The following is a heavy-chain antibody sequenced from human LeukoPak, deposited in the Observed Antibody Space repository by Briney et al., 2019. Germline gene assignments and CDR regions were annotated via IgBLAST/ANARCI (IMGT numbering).Heavy chain of an antibody. D-gene: IGHD1-26*01. CDR3: AKVLSGSQDY. J-gene: IGHJ4*02. V-gene: IGHV3-23*01. Sequence: GGSLRLSCAASGFTFSGHAMSWVRQAPGKGLKWLSTITGGAENTYYADSVKGRFTISRDNSKNTVYLQMNSLRVEDTAVYHCAKVLSGSQDYWGQGTLVTVFS. CDR1: GFTFSGHA. CDR2: ITGGAENT.